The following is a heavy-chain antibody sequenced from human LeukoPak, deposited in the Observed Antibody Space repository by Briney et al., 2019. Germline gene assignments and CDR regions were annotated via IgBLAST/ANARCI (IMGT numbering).Heavy chain of an antibody. D-gene: IGHD3-9*01. V-gene: IGHV3-33*01. CDR2: IWCDGSNK. CDR1: GFTFSSYG. CDR3: AREGASYYDILTGYYRY. Sequence: GGSLRLSCAASGFTFSSYGMHWVRQAPGKGLEWVAVIWCDGSNKYYADSVKGRFTISRDNSKNTLYLRMNSLRAEDTAVYYCAREGASYYDILTGYYRYWGQGTLVTVSS. J-gene: IGHJ4*02.